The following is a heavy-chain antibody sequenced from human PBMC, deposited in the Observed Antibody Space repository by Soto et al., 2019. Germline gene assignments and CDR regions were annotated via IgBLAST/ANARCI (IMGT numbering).Heavy chain of an antibody. CDR2: IDHDGPT. CDR1: GFTFSNYW. V-gene: IGHV3-74*01. CDR3: VRDSHGDY. Sequence: EVQLVESGGGLVQPGGSLRLSCAGSGFTFSNYWMHWVRQAPGKGLEWVSRIDHDGPTDYADSVRGRFTISRDNAENTLYLQMNSLRPEDMAVYYCVRDSHGDYWGQGTQVTVSS. J-gene: IGHJ4*02.